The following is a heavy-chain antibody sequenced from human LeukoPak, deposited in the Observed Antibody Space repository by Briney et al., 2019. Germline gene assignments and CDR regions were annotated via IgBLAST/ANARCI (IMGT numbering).Heavy chain of an antibody. CDR1: GFTVSSNY. CDR3: ARDGTGYCSSTSCYPGPFGY. Sequence: GGSLRLSCAASGFTVSSNYMSWVRQAPGKGLEWVSVIYSGGSTYYADSVKGRFTISRDNAKNSLYLQMNSLRAEDTAVYYCARDGTGYCSSTSCYPGPFGYWGQGTLVTVSS. CDR2: IYSGGST. V-gene: IGHV3-53*01. J-gene: IGHJ4*02. D-gene: IGHD2-2*01.